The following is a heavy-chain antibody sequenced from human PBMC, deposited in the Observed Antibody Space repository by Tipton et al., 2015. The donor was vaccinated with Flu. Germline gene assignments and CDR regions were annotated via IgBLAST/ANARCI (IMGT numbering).Heavy chain of an antibody. Sequence: GSLRLSCEASGFTFSRYAMSWVRQAPGKGLEWVSYISSSGNTISYADSVRGRFTISRDNTKKSLYLQLNSLRAEDTAIYYCATLTGDDYWGQGILVTVSS. CDR3: ATLTGDDY. CDR1: GFTFSRYA. CDR2: ISSSGNTI. V-gene: IGHV3-48*03. J-gene: IGHJ4*02. D-gene: IGHD7-27*01.